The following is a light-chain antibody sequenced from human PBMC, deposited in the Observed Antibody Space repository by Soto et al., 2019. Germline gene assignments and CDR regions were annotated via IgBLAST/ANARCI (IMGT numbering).Light chain of an antibody. CDR3: QQYGSSPPWT. Sequence: EIVLTQSPGTLSLSTGERATLSCRASQSVSSSYLAWYQQKPGQAPRLLIYGASSRATGIPDRFRGSGSGTDFTLTISRLEPEDFAVYYCQQYGSSPPWTFGQGTKV. CDR1: QSVSSSY. J-gene: IGKJ1*01. CDR2: GAS. V-gene: IGKV3-20*01.